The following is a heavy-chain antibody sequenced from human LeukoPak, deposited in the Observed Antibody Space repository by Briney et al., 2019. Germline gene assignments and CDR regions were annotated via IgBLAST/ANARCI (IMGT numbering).Heavy chain of an antibody. Sequence: RGSLRLSCAASGFTFSNAWMSWVRQAPGKGLECVGRIKSKTDGGTTDYAAPVKGRFTISRDDSKNTLYLQMNSLKTEDTAVYYCTTDQVSGEGPYYFDYWGQGTLVTVSS. J-gene: IGHJ4*02. CDR1: GFTFSNAW. D-gene: IGHD3-16*01. CDR3: TTDQVSGEGPYYFDY. CDR2: IKSKTDGGTT. V-gene: IGHV3-15*01.